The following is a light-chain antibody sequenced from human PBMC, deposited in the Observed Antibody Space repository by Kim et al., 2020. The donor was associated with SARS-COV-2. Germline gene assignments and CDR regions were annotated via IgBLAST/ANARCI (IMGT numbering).Light chain of an antibody. V-gene: IGKV1-17*01. Sequence: SASLGDLVTITFRASQGISNGLGWYHQKPGKAPKRLIYAASSLQSVVPSRFSGSGSGTEFTLTISSLKPEDIATYYSLQHSSYPQTFGQASKLEI. CDR2: AAS. J-gene: IGKJ2*01. CDR3: LQHSSYPQT. CDR1: QGISNG.